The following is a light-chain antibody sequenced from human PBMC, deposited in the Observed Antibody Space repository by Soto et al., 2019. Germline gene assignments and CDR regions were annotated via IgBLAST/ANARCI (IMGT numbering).Light chain of an antibody. CDR2: GAS. CDR3: QQYDNSIT. Sequence: EIVLTQSPGTLSLSPGERATLSCRASQSVSSNNLAWYHQKPGQTPRLLSYGASSRATGIPDRFSGSGSGTDFTLTISRLEPEDFAVYYCQQYDNSITFGHGTRLEIE. J-gene: IGKJ5*01. CDR1: QSVSSNN. V-gene: IGKV3-20*01.